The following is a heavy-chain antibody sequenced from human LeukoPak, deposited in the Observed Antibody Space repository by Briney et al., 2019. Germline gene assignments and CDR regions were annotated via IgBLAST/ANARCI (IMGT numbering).Heavy chain of an antibody. D-gene: IGHD3/OR15-3a*01. V-gene: IGHV3-7*01. CDR2: IKQDGSEK. CDR1: GFTFSDYR. CDR3: ARDRRGMRNYYFYGMDV. J-gene: IGHJ6*02. Sequence: GGSLRLSCAASGFTFSDYRMSWVGQAPGKGLEWVTNIKQDGSEKDYADSVKGRFTISRDNAKNSLYLEMNSLRGEDTAVYYCARDRRGMRNYYFYGMDVWGQGTTVTVSS.